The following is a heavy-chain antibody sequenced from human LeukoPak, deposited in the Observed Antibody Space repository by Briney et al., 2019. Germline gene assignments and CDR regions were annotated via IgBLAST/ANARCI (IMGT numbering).Heavy chain of an antibody. CDR3: ARARDGYNYLYFDY. Sequence: PGGSLRLSCAASGFTFSSYWMHWVRQAPGKGLVWVSRIKSDRSSISYADSVKGRFIISRDNAKNTLYLQMNSLRAEDTAVYYCARARDGYNYLYFDYWGQGTLVTVSS. V-gene: IGHV3-74*01. CDR1: GFTFSSYW. J-gene: IGHJ4*02. D-gene: IGHD5-24*01. CDR2: IKSDRSSI.